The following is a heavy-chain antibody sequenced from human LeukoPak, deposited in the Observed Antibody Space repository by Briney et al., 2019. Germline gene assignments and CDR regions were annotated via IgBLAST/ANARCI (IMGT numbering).Heavy chain of an antibody. J-gene: IGHJ4*02. CDR2: ISAYNGNT. D-gene: IGHD3-22*01. CDR1: GYTFTSYG. V-gene: IGHV1-18*01. Sequence: ASVKVSCKASGYTFTSYGISWVRQAPGQGLEWMGWISAYNGNTNHAQKLQGRVTMTTDTSTSTAYMELRSLRSDDAAVYYCARAYDYYDSSGPTGDYWGQGTLVTVSS. CDR3: ARAYDYYDSSGPTGDY.